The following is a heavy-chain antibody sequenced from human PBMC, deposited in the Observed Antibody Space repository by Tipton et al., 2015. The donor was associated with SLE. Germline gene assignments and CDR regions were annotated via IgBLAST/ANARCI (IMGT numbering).Heavy chain of an antibody. Sequence: TLSLTCTVSGGSISSGGYSWSWIRQPPGKGLEWIGYIYHSGSTNYNPSLKSRVTISVDTSKNQFSLKLSSVTAADTVMYYCARSELPVDFDYWGQGTLVTVSS. D-gene: IGHD1-7*01. V-gene: IGHV4-30-2*05. J-gene: IGHJ4*02. CDR1: GGSISSGGYS. CDR3: ARSELPVDFDY. CDR2: IYHSGST.